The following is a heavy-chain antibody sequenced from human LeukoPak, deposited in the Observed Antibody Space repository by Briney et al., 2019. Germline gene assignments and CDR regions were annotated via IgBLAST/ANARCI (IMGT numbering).Heavy chain of an antibody. J-gene: IGHJ3*02. CDR3: ATPGGGIAAVWDAFDI. CDR2: INHSGST. Sequence: SETLSLTCAVYGGSFSGYYWSWIRQPPGKGLEWIGEINHSGSTNYNPSLKSRVTMSVDTSKNQFSLKLSSVTAADTAVYYCATPGGGIAAVWDAFDIWGQGTMVTVSS. V-gene: IGHV4-34*01. D-gene: IGHD6-13*01. CDR1: GGSFSGYY.